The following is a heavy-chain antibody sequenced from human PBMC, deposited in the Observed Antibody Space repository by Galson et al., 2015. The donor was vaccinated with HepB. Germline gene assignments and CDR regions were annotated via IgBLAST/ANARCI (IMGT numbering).Heavy chain of an antibody. CDR2: VYPSDSDT. V-gene: IGHV5-51*01. CDR3: ARRYSSGFRDAFNI. D-gene: IGHD6-19*01. J-gene: IGHJ3*02. Sequence: QSGAEVKKPGESLKISCKGSGYSFTSYWIAWVRQTPGKGLEWMGIVYPSDSDTRYSPSFQGQVTISADKSITTAYLQWSSLKASDTAMYYCARRYSSGFRDAFNIWGQGTMVTVSS. CDR1: GYSFTSYW.